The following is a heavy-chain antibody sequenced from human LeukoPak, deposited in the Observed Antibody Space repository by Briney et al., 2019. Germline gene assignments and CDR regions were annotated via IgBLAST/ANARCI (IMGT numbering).Heavy chain of an antibody. D-gene: IGHD5-18*01. CDR3: ARGNVDTAMVIYFES. J-gene: IGHJ4*02. V-gene: IGHV3-30*01. CDR2: TSYDGNNK. CDR1: GFIFSNFA. Sequence: PGGSLRLSCAASGFIFSNFAMHWVRQAPGKGLEWVAVTSYDGNNKYFADSVKGRFTISRDNSKNTLDLHMHSLRGDDTAVYYCARGNVDTAMVIYFESWGQGTLVTISS.